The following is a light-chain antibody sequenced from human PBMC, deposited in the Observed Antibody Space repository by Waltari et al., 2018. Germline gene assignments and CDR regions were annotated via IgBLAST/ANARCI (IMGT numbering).Light chain of an antibody. CDR1: QSLLASSNNKNY. J-gene: IGKJ4*01. V-gene: IGKV4-1*01. CDR3: QQYYTSPLT. CDR2: WAS. Sequence: IVMTQSPDSLGLSLCERGTITCSSSQSLLASSNNKNYLAWYQQNPGQPPRLLMYWASLRESGVPERFSGSGSATDFTLTISSLQAEDVAVYYCQQYYTSPLTFGGGTKVEIK.